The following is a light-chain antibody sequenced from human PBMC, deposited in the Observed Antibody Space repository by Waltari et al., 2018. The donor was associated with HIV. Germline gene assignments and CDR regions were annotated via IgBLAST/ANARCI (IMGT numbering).Light chain of an antibody. J-gene: IGKJ1*01. Sequence: EIVLTQSPGTLSLSPGDRATLSCRASQSVTSSYLAWYQQKPGQAPRLLIYGASSRATGIPDRFSGSGSGTDFTLTISRLEPEDFAVYYCQQYGSSPGTFDQGTKVEIK. CDR1: QSVTSSY. CDR3: QQYGSSPGT. CDR2: GAS. V-gene: IGKV3-20*01.